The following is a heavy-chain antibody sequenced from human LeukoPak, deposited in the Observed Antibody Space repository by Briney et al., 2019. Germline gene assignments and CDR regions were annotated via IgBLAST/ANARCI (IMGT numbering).Heavy chain of an antibody. CDR1: GFTFSTFW. Sequence: PGGSLRLSCTASGFTFSTFWMSGVRQVPGKGLEWVGRIRSKTEGVTTDYAAPVKGRFTVSRDDSKNTLYLQMNSLKTEDTAVYYCTTDLLDYWGQGTLVTVSS. J-gene: IGHJ4*02. CDR3: TTDLLDY. V-gene: IGHV3-15*01. CDR2: IRSKTEGVTT.